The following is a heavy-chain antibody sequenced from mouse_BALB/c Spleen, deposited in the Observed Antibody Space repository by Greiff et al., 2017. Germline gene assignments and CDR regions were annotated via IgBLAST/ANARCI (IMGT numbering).Heavy chain of an antibody. CDR3: ARSGDYDPYYFDY. J-gene: IGHJ2*01. D-gene: IGHD2-4*01. CDR1: GDSITSGY. V-gene: IGHV3-8*02. CDR2: ISYSGST. Sequence: EVKLLESGPSLVKPSQTLSLTCSVTGDSITSGYWNWIRKFPGNKLEYMGYISYSGSTYYNPSLKSRISITRDTSKNQYYLQLNSVTTEDTATYYCARSGDYDPYYFDYWGQGTTLTVSS.